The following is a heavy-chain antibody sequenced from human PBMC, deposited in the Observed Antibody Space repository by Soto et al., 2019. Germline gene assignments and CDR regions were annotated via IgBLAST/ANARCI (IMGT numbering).Heavy chain of an antibody. D-gene: IGHD6-6*01. J-gene: IGHJ3*02. CDR2: INPSGGST. V-gene: IGHV1-46*01. CDR3: AREAIAARGAFDI. CDR1: GYTFTSYY. Sequence: QVQLVQSGAEVKKPGASVKVSCKASGYTFTSYYMHWVRQAPGQGLEWMGIINPSGGSTSYAQKFQGRVTMTSDTSTSTVYMELSSLRSEDTAVYYCAREAIAARGAFDIWGQGTMVTVSS.